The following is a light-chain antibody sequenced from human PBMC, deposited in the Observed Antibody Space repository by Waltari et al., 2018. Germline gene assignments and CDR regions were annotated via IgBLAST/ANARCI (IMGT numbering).Light chain of an antibody. CDR2: DVT. CDR1: RSDVGGYNY. Sequence: QSALTQPASVSGSPGQSITIFCTGTRSDVGGYNYVSWYQQHPGKAPKLIIFDVTNRASGVSNRFSGSKSGNTAFLTISGLQTEDEADYYCSSYTSSSTQVFGGGTRLTVL. CDR3: SSYTSSSTQV. J-gene: IGLJ2*01. V-gene: IGLV2-14*03.